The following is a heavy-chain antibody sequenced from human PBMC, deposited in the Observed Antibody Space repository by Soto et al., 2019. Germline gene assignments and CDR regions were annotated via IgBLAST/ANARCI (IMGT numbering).Heavy chain of an antibody. D-gene: IGHD6-6*01. CDR3: ATFPVPTDAFDI. V-gene: IGHV3-33*01. CDR2: IWYDGSNK. Sequence: GGSLRLSCAASGFTFSSCVMHWVRQAPGKGLEWVAVIWYDGSNKYYADSVKGRFTISRDNSKNTLYLQMNSLRAEDTAVYYCATFPVPTDAFDIWGQGTMVTVS. CDR1: GFTFSSCV. J-gene: IGHJ3*02.